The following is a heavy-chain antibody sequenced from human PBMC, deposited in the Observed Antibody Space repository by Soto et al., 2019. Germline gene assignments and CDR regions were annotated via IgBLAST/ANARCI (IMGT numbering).Heavy chain of an antibody. Sequence: VKVSCKASGGTFSSYAISWVRQAPGQGLEWMGGIIPIFGTANYAQKFQGRVTITADESTSTAYMELSSLRSEDTAVYYCARSSGSPMAFDIWGQGTMVTVSS. CDR1: GGTFSSYA. CDR3: ARSSGSPMAFDI. D-gene: IGHD3-10*01. CDR2: IIPIFGTA. V-gene: IGHV1-69*13. J-gene: IGHJ3*02.